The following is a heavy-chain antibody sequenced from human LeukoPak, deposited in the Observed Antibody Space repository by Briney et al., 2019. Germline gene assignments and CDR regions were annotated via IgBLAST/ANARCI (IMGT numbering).Heavy chain of an antibody. V-gene: IGHV3-43D*03. CDR1: GFTFDDYA. Sequence: GGSLRLSCAASGFTFDDYAMHWVRQAPGKGLEWVSLIRWDGGSTYYADSVKGRFTISRDNSKNSLYLQMNSLRAEDTALYYCAKDIAGAQTGYSYGFDYWGQGTLVTVSS. CDR2: IRWDGGST. D-gene: IGHD5-18*01. J-gene: IGHJ4*02. CDR3: AKDIAGAQTGYSYGFDY.